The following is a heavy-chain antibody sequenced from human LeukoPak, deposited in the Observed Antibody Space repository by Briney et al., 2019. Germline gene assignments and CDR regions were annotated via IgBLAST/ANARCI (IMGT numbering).Heavy chain of an antibody. CDR1: GFTFSSYS. J-gene: IGHJ5*02. Sequence: AGSLRLSCAASGFTFSSYSMNWVRQAPGKGLQWASAISSSSSYIYYADSVKGRFTISRDNAKNSLYLQMNSLRAEDTAVYYCARDSYSSSWYDWFDPWGQGTLVTVSS. D-gene: IGHD6-13*01. CDR3: ARDSYSSSWYDWFDP. CDR2: ISSSSSYI. V-gene: IGHV3-21*01.